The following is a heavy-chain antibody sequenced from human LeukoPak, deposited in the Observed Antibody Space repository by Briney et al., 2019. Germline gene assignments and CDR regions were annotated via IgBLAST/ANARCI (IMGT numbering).Heavy chain of an antibody. CDR2: INHSGST. Sequence: PSETLSLTCAVYGGSFSGYYWSWIRQPPGKGLEWIGEINHSGSTNYNPSLKSRVTISVDTSKNQFSLKLSSVTAADTSVYYCVTGTVPRQRTFDSWGQGTLVSV. D-gene: IGHD4-17*01. J-gene: IGHJ4*02. CDR1: GGSFSGYY. CDR3: VTGTVPRQRTFDS. V-gene: IGHV4-34*01.